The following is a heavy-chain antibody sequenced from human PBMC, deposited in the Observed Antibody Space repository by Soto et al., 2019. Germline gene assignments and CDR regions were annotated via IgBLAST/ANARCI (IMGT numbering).Heavy chain of an antibody. CDR1: GYRFSRYW. V-gene: IGHV5-51*01. D-gene: IGHD4-17*01. J-gene: IGHJ4*02. CDR2: IYPGDFDT. CDR3: AISSTYGANGCFDY. Sequence: GGALKIFCKGSGYRFSRYWIGWVGQMPGKGLDWMGIIYPGDFDTRYSPSFQGQVTISADKSISTAYLQWSSLKASDTAMYYCAISSTYGANGCFDYWGQGTLVTVSS.